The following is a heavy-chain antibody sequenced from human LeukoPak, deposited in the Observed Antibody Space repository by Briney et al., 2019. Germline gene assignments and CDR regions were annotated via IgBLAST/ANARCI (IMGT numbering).Heavy chain of an antibody. CDR1: GGSFNGYY. J-gene: IGHJ5*01. Sequence: PAETLSLTCAVYGGSFNGYYWSWTRQPPGKGLEWIGEINHSGSTNCNPSLKSRVTISVDTSKNQFSLKLSSVTAADTAVYYCARARYYYGSGSYAFDSWGQGTLVTVSS. V-gene: IGHV4-34*01. CDR2: INHSGST. CDR3: ARARYYYGSGSYAFDS. D-gene: IGHD3-10*01.